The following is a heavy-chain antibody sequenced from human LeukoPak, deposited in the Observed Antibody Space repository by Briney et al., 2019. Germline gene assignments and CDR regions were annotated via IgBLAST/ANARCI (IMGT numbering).Heavy chain of an antibody. V-gene: IGHV3-48*03. CDR3: ARETVAGTSYFDY. Sequence: GGSLRLSCAASGFTFSSYEMNWVRQAPGKGLEWVSYISSSGSTIYYADSVKGRFTIYRENAKNSLYLQMNSLRAEDTAVYYCARETVAGTSYFDYWGQGTLVTVSS. D-gene: IGHD6-19*01. CDR1: GFTFSSYE. J-gene: IGHJ4*02. CDR2: ISSSGSTI.